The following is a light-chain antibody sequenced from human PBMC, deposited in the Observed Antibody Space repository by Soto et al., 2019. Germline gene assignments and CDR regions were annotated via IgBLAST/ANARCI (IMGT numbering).Light chain of an antibody. Sequence: EIVLTQSPGTLSLSPGERATLSWRASQSVSSSYLAWYQQKPGQAPRLLIYGASSRATGIPDRFSGSGSGTDFTLTISRLEPEEFAVYYCQQYGSSPPLTFGGGTKVDIK. CDR1: QSVSSSY. J-gene: IGKJ4*01. CDR2: GAS. V-gene: IGKV3-20*01. CDR3: QQYGSSPPLT.